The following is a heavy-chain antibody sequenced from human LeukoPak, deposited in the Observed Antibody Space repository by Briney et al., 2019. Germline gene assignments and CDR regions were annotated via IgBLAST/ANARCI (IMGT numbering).Heavy chain of an antibody. CDR3: ARVGRYYYDSSGPFDY. D-gene: IGHD3-22*01. V-gene: IGHV3-11*01. J-gene: IGHJ4*02. CDR1: GFTFSDYY. CDR2: ISSSGSTV. Sequence: GGSLRLSCAASGFTFSDYYMSWIRQAPGKGLEWLLYISSSGSTVYNADSVKGRFTISRDNAKNSLYLQMNSLRAEDTAMYYCARVGRYYYDSSGPFDYWGQGTLVTVSS.